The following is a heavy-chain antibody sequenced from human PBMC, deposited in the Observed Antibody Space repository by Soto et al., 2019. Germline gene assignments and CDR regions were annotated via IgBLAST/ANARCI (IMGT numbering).Heavy chain of an antibody. CDR3: AKDLETYITHFFDY. J-gene: IGHJ4*02. Sequence: PGGSLRLSCAGSGFTFSTDAMSWVRQAPGKGLEWVSAISGSGGTTYYADSVKGRFTISRDKSQNTLYLEMDSLRAEDTAVYYCAKDLETYITHFFDYWGQGTSVTVSS. CDR1: GFTFSTDA. V-gene: IGHV3-23*01. D-gene: IGHD1-1*01. CDR2: ISGSGGTT.